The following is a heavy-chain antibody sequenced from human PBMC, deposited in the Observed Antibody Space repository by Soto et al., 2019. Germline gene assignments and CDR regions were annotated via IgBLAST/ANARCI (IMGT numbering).Heavy chain of an antibody. D-gene: IGHD2-21*01. Sequence: SETLSLTCTVSGGSISSGGYYWSWIRQHPGKGLEWIGYIYYSGSTYYNPSLKSRVTISVDTSKNQFSMKLSSVTAADTAVYYCARSPPLYKPLFDYYFDYWGQGTLVTVSS. CDR2: IYYSGST. CDR3: ARSPPLYKPLFDYYFDY. CDR1: GGSISSGGYY. V-gene: IGHV4-31*03. J-gene: IGHJ4*02.